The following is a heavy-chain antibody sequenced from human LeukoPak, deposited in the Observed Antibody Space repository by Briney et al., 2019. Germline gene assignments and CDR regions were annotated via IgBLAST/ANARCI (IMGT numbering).Heavy chain of an antibody. J-gene: IGHJ4*02. CDR2: IYPGDSDT. Sequence: GESLKISCKGSGYSFTTYWIARVRQMPGKGLEWMGIIYPGDSDTRYSPSLQGQVTISVDKSITTAYLQWSSLKASDSAMYYCAREGSTGGYYDYWGQGTLVTVSS. CDR3: AREGSTGGYYDY. V-gene: IGHV5-51*01. CDR1: GYSFTTYW. D-gene: IGHD2-8*02.